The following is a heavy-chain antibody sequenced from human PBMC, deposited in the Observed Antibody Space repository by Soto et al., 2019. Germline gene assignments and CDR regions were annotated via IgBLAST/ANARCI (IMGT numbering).Heavy chain of an antibody. J-gene: IGHJ4*02. CDR1: GFTFSDHY. D-gene: IGHD1-26*01. Sequence: EVQLVESGGGLVQPGGSLRLSCAASGFTFSDHYMDWVRQAPGKGLEWVGRTRNKAHSYTTEYAASVKGRFTISRDDSKNSLYLQMNSLKTEDTAVYYCARVMWEPAGIDFWGQGTLGTVSS. CDR2: TRNKAHSYTT. CDR3: ARVMWEPAGIDF. V-gene: IGHV3-72*01.